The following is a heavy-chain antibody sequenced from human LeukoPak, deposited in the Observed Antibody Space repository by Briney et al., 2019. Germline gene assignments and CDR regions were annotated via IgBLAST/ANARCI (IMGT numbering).Heavy chain of an antibody. D-gene: IGHD3-10*01. CDR1: GYTFTGYY. CDR3: ARENGSGSMD. CDR2: INPNSGGT. J-gene: IGHJ4*02. Sequence: ASVKVSCKASGYTFTGYYMHWGRQAPGQGLEWMGWINPNSGGTNYAQKFQGRVTMTRDTSISTAYMELSRLRSDDTAVYYCARENGSGSMDWGQGTLVTVSS. V-gene: IGHV1-2*02.